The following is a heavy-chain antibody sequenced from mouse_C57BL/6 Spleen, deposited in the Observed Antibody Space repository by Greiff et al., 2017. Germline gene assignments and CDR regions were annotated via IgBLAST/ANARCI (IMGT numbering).Heavy chain of an antibody. CDR1: GYDFSNSW. CDR2: IYPGGGDT. CDR3: ARDGYDFDY. J-gene: IGHJ2*01. Sequence: VQLKQSGPELVKPGASVKISCKASGYDFSNSWMNWVKQRPGKGLEWIGRIYPGGGDTNYNGKFKGKATLTADKSSSTAYMQLSSLTSEDSAVYFCARDGYDFDYWGQGTTLTVSS. D-gene: IGHD2-2*01. V-gene: IGHV1-82*01.